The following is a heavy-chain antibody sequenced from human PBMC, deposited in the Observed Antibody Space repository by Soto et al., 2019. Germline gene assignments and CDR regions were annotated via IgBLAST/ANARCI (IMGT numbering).Heavy chain of an antibody. D-gene: IGHD5-18*01. CDR2: IIPIFGTA. CDR3: ARDDVDTAMPYGMDV. J-gene: IGHJ6*02. CDR1: GGTFSSYA. Sequence: ASVKVSCKASGGTFSSYAISWVRQAPGQGLEWMGGIIPIFGTANYAQKFQGRVTITADESTSTAYMELSSLRSEYTAVYYCARDDVDTAMPYGMDVWGQGTTVTVSS. V-gene: IGHV1-69*13.